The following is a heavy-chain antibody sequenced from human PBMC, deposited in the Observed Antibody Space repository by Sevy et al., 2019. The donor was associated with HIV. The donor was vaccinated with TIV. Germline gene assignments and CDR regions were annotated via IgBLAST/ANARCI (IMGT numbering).Heavy chain of an antibody. CDR3: ATTKDYYESYGSPFDY. Sequence: ALVKVSCKVSGSTLSRLSMHWVRQVPGKGLEWMASFDPEDGETIYARKFQGRVTMTEDTSTDTAYMELSSLRSEDTAVYYCATTKDYYESYGSPFDYWGQGTLVTVSS. D-gene: IGHD3-22*01. J-gene: IGHJ4*02. CDR2: FDPEDGET. V-gene: IGHV1-24*01. CDR1: GSTLSRLS.